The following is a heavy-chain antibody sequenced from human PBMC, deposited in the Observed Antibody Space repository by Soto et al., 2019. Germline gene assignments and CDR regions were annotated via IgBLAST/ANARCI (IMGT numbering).Heavy chain of an antibody. J-gene: IGHJ6*02. CDR3: ARDQLPGDYYYYGMDV. CDR2: IYYSGST. V-gene: IGHV4-31*03. Sequence: PSETLSLTCTVSGGSISSGGYYWSWIRQHPWKGLEWIGYIYYSGSTYYNPSLKSRVTISVDTSKNQFSLKLSSVTAADTAVYYCARDQLPGDYYYYGMDVWGQGXTVTVSS. CDR1: GGSISSGGYY. D-gene: IGHD6-6*01.